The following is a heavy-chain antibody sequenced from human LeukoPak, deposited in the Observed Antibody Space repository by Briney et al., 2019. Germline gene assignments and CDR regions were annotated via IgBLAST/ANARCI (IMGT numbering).Heavy chain of an antibody. D-gene: IGHD4-17*01. V-gene: IGHV3-23*01. CDR1: EFPFSAYA. CDR3: GRDPNGDYVGAFEF. CDR2: IGGSGSNT. Sequence: GGSLRLSCVASEFPFSAYAMTWVRLTPGKGLEWVSSIGGSGSNTNYADSVRGWFTISRDNSKNTLYLQMNSLRAEDTAVYYCGRDPNGDYVGAFEFWGQGTLVSVSS. J-gene: IGHJ3*01.